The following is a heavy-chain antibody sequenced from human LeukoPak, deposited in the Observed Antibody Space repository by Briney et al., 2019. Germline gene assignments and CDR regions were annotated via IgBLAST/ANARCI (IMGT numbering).Heavy chain of an antibody. J-gene: IGHJ4*02. CDR2: ISGSGGST. Sequence: GGSLRLSCAASGFTFSSYAMSGVRQAPGKGLDWVSAISGSGGSTYYADSVKGRFTISRDNSKNTLYLQMNSLRAEDTAVYYCAKIQPSNWEGGYWGQGTLVTVSS. CDR1: GFTFSSYA. D-gene: IGHD7-27*01. CDR3: AKIQPSNWEGGY. V-gene: IGHV3-23*01.